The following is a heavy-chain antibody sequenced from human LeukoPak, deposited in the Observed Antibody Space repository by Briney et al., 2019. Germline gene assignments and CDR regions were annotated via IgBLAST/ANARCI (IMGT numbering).Heavy chain of an antibody. J-gene: IGHJ4*02. V-gene: IGHV3-30*02. Sequence: GGSLRLSCAASGFTFSSYGMHWVRQAPGKGLEWVAFIRYGGSNKYYADSVKGRFTISRDNSKNTLYLQMNSLRAEDTAVYYCAKDMNIVATTQYYFDYWGQGTLVTVSS. CDR2: IRYGGSNK. D-gene: IGHD5-12*01. CDR3: AKDMNIVATTQYYFDY. CDR1: GFTFSSYG.